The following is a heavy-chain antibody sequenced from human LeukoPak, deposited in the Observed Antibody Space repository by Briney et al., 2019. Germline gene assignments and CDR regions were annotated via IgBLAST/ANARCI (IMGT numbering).Heavy chain of an antibody. CDR2: IIPIFGTA. D-gene: IGHD6-13*01. V-gene: IGHV1-69*05. Sequence: GSSVKVSCKASGGTFSSYAISWVRQAPGQGLEWMGGIIPIFGTANYAQKFQGRVTITTDESTSTAYMELSSLRSEDTAVYYCARDGRDSSTWDYYSRMDVWGQGTTVTVSS. J-gene: IGHJ6*02. CDR1: GGTFSSYA. CDR3: ARDGRDSSTWDYYSRMDV.